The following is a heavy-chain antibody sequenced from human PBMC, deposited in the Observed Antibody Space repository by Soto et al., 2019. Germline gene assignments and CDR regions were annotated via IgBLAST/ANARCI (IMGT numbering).Heavy chain of an antibody. CDR2: INPKFGDT. V-gene: IGHV1-2*02. J-gene: IGHJ6*02. CDR3: ARNMDYYYGRGSGNGHGV. D-gene: IGHD3-10*02. CDR1: GYTFTAYH. Sequence: QVQLVQSGAEVKEPGDSVRVSREASGYTFTAYHIHWVRQAPGQGLEWMGWINPKFGDTTYAQDFQGRVSMTRDMSISTVYMELSRLTSDDTAMYYCARNMDYYYGRGSGNGHGVWGQGTTVTVFS.